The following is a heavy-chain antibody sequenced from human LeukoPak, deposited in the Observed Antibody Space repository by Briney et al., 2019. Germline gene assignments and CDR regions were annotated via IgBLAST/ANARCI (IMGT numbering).Heavy chain of an antibody. J-gene: IGHJ4*02. CDR1: GGSISSYY. CDR2: IYYSGST. V-gene: IGHV4-59*01. CDR3: ARDLSSGWYSGYFDY. Sequence: SETLSLTCTVSGGSISSYYWSWIRQPPGKGLEWIGYIYYSGSTNYNPSLKSRVTISVDTSKNQFSLKLSSVTAADTAVYYCARDLSSGWYSGYFDYWGQGTLVTVSS. D-gene: IGHD6-19*01.